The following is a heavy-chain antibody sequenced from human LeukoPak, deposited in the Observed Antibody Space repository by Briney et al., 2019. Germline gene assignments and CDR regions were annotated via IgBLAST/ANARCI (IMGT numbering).Heavy chain of an antibody. CDR2: IYTSGTT. J-gene: IGHJ6*03. Sequence: SETLSLTCTVSGDSISSGDYYWSWIRQPAGKGLEWIGRIYTSGTTNYNPSLKSRVTMSVAASKNQISLRMNSVTAADTAVYYCARGRVYMDVWGKGATVTISS. V-gene: IGHV4-61*02. CDR3: ARGRVYMDV. CDR1: GDSISSGDYY.